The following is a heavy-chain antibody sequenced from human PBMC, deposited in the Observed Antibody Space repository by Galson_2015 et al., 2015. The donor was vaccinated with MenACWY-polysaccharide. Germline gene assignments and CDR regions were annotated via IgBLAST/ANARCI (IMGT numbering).Heavy chain of an antibody. CDR3: AREYCSRTTCFGMDV. CDR1: GFTFCTYA. J-gene: IGHJ6*02. V-gene: IGHV3-30*04. D-gene: IGHD2-2*01. Sequence: SLRLSCAASGFTFCTYAMHWVRQAPGKGLEWVTVISYDGSNKYYADSVKGRFTISRDSSQNSFYLQMSSLRADDTAVYYCAREYCSRTTCFGMDVWGQGTTVTVFS. CDR2: ISYDGSNK.